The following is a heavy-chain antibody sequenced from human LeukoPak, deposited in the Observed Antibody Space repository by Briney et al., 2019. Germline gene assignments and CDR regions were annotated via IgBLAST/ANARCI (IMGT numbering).Heavy chain of an antibody. Sequence: ASVKVSCKVSGYTLTELSIHWVRQAHGKGLEWMGGFPREDGERIYAQSFQGRLTMTEDSSTDTAYMELSGLSPEDTAVYFCASDFRVGVLYAFDLWGQGTVVTVSP. J-gene: IGHJ3*01. CDR1: GYTLTELS. D-gene: IGHD3-10*01. CDR2: FPREDGER. CDR3: ASDFRVGVLYAFDL. V-gene: IGHV1-24*01.